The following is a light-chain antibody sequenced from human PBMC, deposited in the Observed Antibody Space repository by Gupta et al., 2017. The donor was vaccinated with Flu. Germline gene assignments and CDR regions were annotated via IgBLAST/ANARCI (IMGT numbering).Light chain of an antibody. CDR2: GAS. CDR3: QQYNNWPPYS. V-gene: IGKV3-15*01. CDR1: QSVSSN. Sequence: IVLTPSAGTLCVSPGERATLSCRASQSVSSNLAWYQQKPGQAPRLLIYGASTRATGIPARFSGSGSGTEFTLTISSLQSEDFAVYYCQQYNNWPPYSFGQGTKLEIK. J-gene: IGKJ2*03.